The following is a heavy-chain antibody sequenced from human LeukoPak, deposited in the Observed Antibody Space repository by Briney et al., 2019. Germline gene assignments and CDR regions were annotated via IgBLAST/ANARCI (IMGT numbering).Heavy chain of an antibody. Sequence: SETLSLTCTVSGGSISSGGYYWSWIRQHPGKGLEWIGYIYCSGSTYYNPSLKSRVTISVDTSKNQFSLKLSSVTAADTAVYYCARDVRGYDFWSGYSRGFDPWGQGTLVTVSS. V-gene: IGHV4-31*03. CDR2: IYCSGST. J-gene: IGHJ5*02. D-gene: IGHD3-3*01. CDR1: GGSISSGGYY. CDR3: ARDVRGYDFWSGYSRGFDP.